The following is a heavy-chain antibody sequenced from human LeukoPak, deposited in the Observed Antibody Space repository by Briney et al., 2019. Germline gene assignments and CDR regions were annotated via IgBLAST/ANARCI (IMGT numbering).Heavy chain of an antibody. CDR2: ISSSSSTI. Sequence: GGSLKLSCAASGFTFSSCSMNWVRQAPGKGLEWVSYISSSSSTIYYADSVKGRFTISRDNAKNSLYLQMNSLRAEDTAVYYCARDAKYSLDYWGQGTLVTVSS. CDR1: GFTFSSCS. CDR3: ARDAKYSLDY. V-gene: IGHV3-48*01. D-gene: IGHD5-18*01. J-gene: IGHJ4*02.